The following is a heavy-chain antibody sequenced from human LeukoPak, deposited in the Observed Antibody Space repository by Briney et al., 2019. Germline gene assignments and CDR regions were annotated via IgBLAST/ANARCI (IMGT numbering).Heavy chain of an antibody. D-gene: IGHD6-19*01. CDR2: IYYSGST. Sequence: SETLSLTCTVSGYSISSGYYWGWIRQPPGKGLEWIGSIYYSGSTYYNPSLKSRVTISIDTSKNQVSLKLSSVTAADTAVYYCARYQSSGWMDDYWGQGTLVTVSS. CDR3: ARYQSSGWMDDY. CDR1: GYSISSGYY. V-gene: IGHV4-38-2*02. J-gene: IGHJ4*02.